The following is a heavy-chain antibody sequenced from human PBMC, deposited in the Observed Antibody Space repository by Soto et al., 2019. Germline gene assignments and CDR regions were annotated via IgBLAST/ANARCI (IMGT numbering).Heavy chain of an antibody. CDR3: AKDLRDWGFFDY. D-gene: IGHD3-16*01. J-gene: IGHJ4*02. Sequence: VQLLESGGGLVQPGGSLRLSCAASGFSFHTYAMGWVRQAPGKGLESVSSLSGSGGSTNYADSVKGRFTISRDNSKDILYLQMNNLRAEDTAMYYCAKDLRDWGFFDYWGLGTLVTVSS. CDR2: LSGSGGST. V-gene: IGHV3-23*01. CDR1: GFSFHTYA.